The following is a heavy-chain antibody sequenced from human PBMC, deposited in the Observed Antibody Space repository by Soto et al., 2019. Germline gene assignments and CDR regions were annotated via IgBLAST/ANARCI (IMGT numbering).Heavy chain of an antibody. D-gene: IGHD2-2*01. CDR1: GGTFSSYA. CDR3: ARTAPYCSSTSCYARTYYYYGMDV. CDR2: IITIFGTA. V-gene: IGHV1-69*01. Sequence: QVQLVQSGAEVKKPGSSVKVSCKASGGTFSSYAISWVRQAPGQGLEWMGGIITIFGTANYAQKFQGRVTITADESTSTAYMELSSLRSEDTAVYYCARTAPYCSSTSCYARTYYYYGMDVWGQGTTVTVSS. J-gene: IGHJ6*02.